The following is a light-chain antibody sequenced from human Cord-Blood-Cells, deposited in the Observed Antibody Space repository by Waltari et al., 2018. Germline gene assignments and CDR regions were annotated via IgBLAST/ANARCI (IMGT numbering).Light chain of an antibody. Sequence: QSALTQPASVSGSPEQSITIPCTGPSSDVGSYNLVSWYQQHPGKAPKLMIYEGSKRPSGVSNRFSGSKSGNTASLTISGLQAEDEADYYCCSYAGSVVFGGGTKLTVL. CDR2: EGS. V-gene: IGLV2-23*01. CDR1: SSDVGSYNL. J-gene: IGLJ2*01. CDR3: CSYAGSVV.